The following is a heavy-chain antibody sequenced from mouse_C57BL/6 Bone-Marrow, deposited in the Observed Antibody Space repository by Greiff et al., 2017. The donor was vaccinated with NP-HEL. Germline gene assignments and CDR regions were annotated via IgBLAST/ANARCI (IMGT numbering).Heavy chain of an antibody. CDR1: GFSFNTYA. CDR2: IRSKSNNYAT. V-gene: IGHV10-1*01. CDR3: VRSYYGSSFAY. D-gene: IGHD1-1*01. Sequence: EVQRVESGGGLVQPKGSLKLSCAASGFSFNTYAMNWIRQAPGKGLEWVARIRSKSNNYATYYADSVKDRFTISRDDSESMLYLQMNNLKTEDTAMYYCVRSYYGSSFAYWGKGTLVTVSA. J-gene: IGHJ3*01.